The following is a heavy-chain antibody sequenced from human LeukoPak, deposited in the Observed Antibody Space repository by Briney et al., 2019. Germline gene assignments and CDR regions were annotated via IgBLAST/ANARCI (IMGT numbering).Heavy chain of an antibody. Sequence: GGSLRLSCAASGFTFNSYALNWVRQAPGKGLEWVSAISGSGGDTYYADSVKGRFTISRDNSKNTLYLQMNTLRAEDTAVYYCAKDRGSYRLFDYSGQGTLVTVSS. CDR2: ISGSGGDT. CDR1: GFTFNSYA. V-gene: IGHV3-23*01. CDR3: AKDRGSYRLFDY. D-gene: IGHD3-16*02. J-gene: IGHJ4*02.